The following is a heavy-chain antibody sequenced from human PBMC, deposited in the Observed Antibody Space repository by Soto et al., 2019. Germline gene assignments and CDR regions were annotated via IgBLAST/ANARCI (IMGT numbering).Heavy chain of an antibody. Sequence: PGGSLRLSCAASGFTFSSYAMHWVRQAPGKGLEWVAVISYDGSNKYYADSVKGRFTISRDNSKNTLYLQMNSLRAEDTAVYYCARGELWGYYYYGMDVWGQGTTVTVSS. CDR3: ARGELWGYYYYGMDV. CDR1: GFTFSSYA. D-gene: IGHD3-16*01. J-gene: IGHJ6*02. CDR2: ISYDGSNK. V-gene: IGHV3-30-3*01.